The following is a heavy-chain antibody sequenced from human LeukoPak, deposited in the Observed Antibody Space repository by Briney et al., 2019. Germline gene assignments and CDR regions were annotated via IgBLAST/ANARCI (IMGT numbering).Heavy chain of an antibody. V-gene: IGHV3-23*01. Sequence: GGSLRLSCATSGFSFSSYAMSWVRQAPGKGLEWVSSISGSGGSTYYADSVNGRFTISRDNSKNTLYLQMNSQRAEDTAVYYCAKATYSSSWNLYFDYWGQGTLVTVSS. D-gene: IGHD6-13*01. J-gene: IGHJ4*02. CDR1: GFSFSSYA. CDR2: ISGSGGST. CDR3: AKATYSSSWNLYFDY.